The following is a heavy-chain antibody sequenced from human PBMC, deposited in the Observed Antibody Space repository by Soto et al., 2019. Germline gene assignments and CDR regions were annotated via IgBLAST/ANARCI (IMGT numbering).Heavy chain of an antibody. CDR2: INHSGST. CDR3: ARAAPRYCSGGSCYSGRDH. J-gene: IGHJ4*02. V-gene: IGHV4-34*01. Sequence: PSETLSLTCAVYGGSFSGYYWSWIRQPPGKGLEWIGEINHSGSTNYNPSLKSRVTISVDTSKNQFSLKLSSVTAADTAVYYCARAAPRYCSGGSCYSGRDHWGQVTLVTVS. D-gene: IGHD2-15*01. CDR1: GGSFSGYY.